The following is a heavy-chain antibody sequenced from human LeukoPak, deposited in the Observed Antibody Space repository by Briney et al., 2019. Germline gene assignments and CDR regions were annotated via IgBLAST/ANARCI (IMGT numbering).Heavy chain of an antibody. D-gene: IGHD5-24*01. CDR3: ARDGDGYNFDF. Sequence: PGGSLRLSCAASGFTFSSYDMHWVRQAPGKGLEWVSTISDSGGRTYYADSVKGRFTISRDNARNTLYLQMNSLRAEDTAVYYCARDGDGYNFDFWGQGALVTVSS. CDR2: ISDSGGRT. J-gene: IGHJ4*02. V-gene: IGHV3-23*01. CDR1: GFTFSSYD.